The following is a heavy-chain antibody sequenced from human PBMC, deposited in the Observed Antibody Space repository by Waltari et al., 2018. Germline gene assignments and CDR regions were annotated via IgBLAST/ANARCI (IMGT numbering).Heavy chain of an antibody. CDR2: ISSSSSYI. V-gene: IGHV3-21*01. D-gene: IGHD3-22*01. CDR3: ARAPIVVVIPYYFDY. J-gene: IGHJ4*02. CDR1: GFTFSSYS. Sequence: EVQLVESGGGLVKPGGSLRLSCAASGFTFSSYSMNWVRQAPGKGLEWVSSISSSSSYIYYADSVKGRFTISRDNAKNSLYLQMNSLRAEDTAVYYCARAPIVVVIPYYFDYWGQGTLVTVSS.